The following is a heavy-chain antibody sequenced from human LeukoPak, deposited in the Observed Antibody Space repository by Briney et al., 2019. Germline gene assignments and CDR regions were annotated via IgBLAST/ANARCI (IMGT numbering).Heavy chain of an antibody. V-gene: IGHV4-39*07. Sequence: SETLSLTCTVSGGSISSSNYYWGWIRQPPGKGLEWIGSIYYTGTTYYNPSLKSRVTISVDTSKNQFSLTLSSVTAADTAVYYCARDSSCSTTICYGFDPWGQGALVTVSS. D-gene: IGHD2-2*01. J-gene: IGHJ5*02. CDR1: GGSISSSNYY. CDR2: IYYTGTT. CDR3: ARDSSCSTTICYGFDP.